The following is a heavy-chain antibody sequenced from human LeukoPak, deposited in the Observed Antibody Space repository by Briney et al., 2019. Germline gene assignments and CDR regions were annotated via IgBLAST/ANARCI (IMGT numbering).Heavy chain of an antibody. V-gene: IGHV4-4*07. J-gene: IGHJ4*02. Sequence: SETLSLTCTVSGGSISSYYWSWIRQPAGKGLEWIGRIYTSGSTNYNPSLKSRVTMSVDTSKNQFSLKLNSVTAADTAVYYCARGRAATIPGNYYFDYWGQGTLVTVSS. CDR2: IYTSGST. D-gene: IGHD2-15*01. CDR3: ARGRAATIPGNYYFDY. CDR1: GGSISSYY.